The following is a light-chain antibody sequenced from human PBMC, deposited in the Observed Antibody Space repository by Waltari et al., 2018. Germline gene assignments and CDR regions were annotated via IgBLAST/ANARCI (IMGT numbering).Light chain of an antibody. Sequence: DIQMTQSPSSLSASVGDRVTITCQASQDTRNYLNWYQQKPGKAPKLLIHDASSLETGVPSRFSGNGSGTDFTFTISSLQPEDIATYYCQQYDNLVFTFGPGTKVDIK. CDR1: QDTRNY. CDR3: QQYDNLVFT. J-gene: IGKJ3*01. CDR2: DAS. V-gene: IGKV1-33*01.